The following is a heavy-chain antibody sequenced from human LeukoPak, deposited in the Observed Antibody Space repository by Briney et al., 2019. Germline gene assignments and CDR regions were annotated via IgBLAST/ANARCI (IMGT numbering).Heavy chain of an antibody. Sequence: SESLSLTCTVSGASISTYYWSWIRQPPGQGLEWIGYIDYSGTTNYNPSLKSRVTMSIDTSKNQFSLKLSSVTAADTAVYYCARVGAGCFDFWGQGTMVTVSS. V-gene: IGHV4-59*01. CDR2: IDYSGTT. CDR1: GASISTYY. J-gene: IGHJ3*01. D-gene: IGHD1-26*01. CDR3: ARVGAGCFDF.